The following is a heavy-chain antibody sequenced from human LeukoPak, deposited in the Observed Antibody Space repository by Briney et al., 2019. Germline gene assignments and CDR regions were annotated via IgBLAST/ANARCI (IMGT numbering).Heavy chain of an antibody. CDR3: ARSQPARYGMDV. Sequence: PSKTLSLTCTVSGGSISSGDYYWSWIRQPPGKGLEWIGSIYYSGSTYYNPSLKSRVTISVDTSKNQFSLKLSSVTAADTAVYYCARSQPARYGMDVWGQGTTVTVSS. D-gene: IGHD1-14*01. J-gene: IGHJ6*02. V-gene: IGHV4-39*01. CDR2: IYYSGST. CDR1: GGSISSGDYY.